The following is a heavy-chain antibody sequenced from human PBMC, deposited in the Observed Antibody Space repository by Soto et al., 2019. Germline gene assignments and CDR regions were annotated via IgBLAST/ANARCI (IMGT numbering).Heavy chain of an antibody. Sequence: ASVKVSCKASGYTFTGYYMHWVRQAPGQGLEWMGWINPNSGGTNYAQKFQGWVTMTRDNSKNTLYLQMNSLRAEDTAVYYCAICNYKSIAARPNRYYYMDVWGKGTTVTVSS. CDR2: INPNSGGT. CDR1: GYTFTGYY. J-gene: IGHJ6*03. D-gene: IGHD6-6*01. V-gene: IGHV1-2*04. CDR3: AICNYKSIAARPNRYYYMDV.